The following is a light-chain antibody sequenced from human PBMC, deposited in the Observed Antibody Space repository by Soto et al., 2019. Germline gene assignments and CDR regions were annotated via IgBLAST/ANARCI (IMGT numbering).Light chain of an antibody. CDR3: SSYRSSTYV. V-gene: IGLV2-14*03. J-gene: IGLJ1*01. Sequence: QSALTQPASVSGSPGQSITISCTGTNSDVGGYNSVSWYQHHPGRVPKLMIYDVSDRPSGVSNRFSGSNSGNTASLTISGLQAEDEADYYCSSYRSSTYVFGTGTKLTVL. CDR2: DVS. CDR1: NSDVGGYNS.